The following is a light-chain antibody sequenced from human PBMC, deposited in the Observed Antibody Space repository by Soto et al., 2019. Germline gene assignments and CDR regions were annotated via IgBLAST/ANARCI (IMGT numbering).Light chain of an antibody. CDR3: QQSYSTPLFT. Sequence: DIQMTQSPSSLSASVGDRVTITCRASQSISRYLNWYQQKPGKAPKLLIYAASSLQSGVPSRFSGSGYGTDFTLTISSLQPEDFATYYCQQSYSTPLFTFGPGTRVDIK. CDR2: AAS. V-gene: IGKV1-39*01. J-gene: IGKJ3*01. CDR1: QSISRY.